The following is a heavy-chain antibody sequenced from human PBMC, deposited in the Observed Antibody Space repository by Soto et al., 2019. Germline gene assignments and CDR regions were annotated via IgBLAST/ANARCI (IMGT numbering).Heavy chain of an antibody. J-gene: IGHJ4*01. CDR1: GFTFSDYY. Sequence: GGSLRLSCAASGFTFSDYYMSWIRQAPGKGLEWVSYISSSSSTIYYADSVKGRFTISRDNAKNSLYLQMNSLRAEDAAVYYCAREPPRGRSYWGGDCYSVGYWGQGTPVTVSS. D-gene: IGHD2-21*02. V-gene: IGHV3-11*01. CDR3: AREPPRGRSYWGGDCYSVGY. CDR2: ISSSSSTI.